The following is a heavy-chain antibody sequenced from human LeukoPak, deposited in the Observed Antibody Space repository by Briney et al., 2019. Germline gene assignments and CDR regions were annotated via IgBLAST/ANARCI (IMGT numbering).Heavy chain of an antibody. Sequence: GGSLRLSCAASGFTFSNYAMSWVRQAPGKGPEWVSVISGSDTSTYYADSVKGRFTISRDNSKNTLYLQMNSLRAEDTAVYYCAKHLWRDLLWFGEGYYFGYWGQGTLVTVSS. V-gene: IGHV3-23*01. CDR1: GFTFSNYA. D-gene: IGHD3-10*01. J-gene: IGHJ4*02. CDR3: AKHLWRDLLWFGEGYYFGY. CDR2: ISGSDTST.